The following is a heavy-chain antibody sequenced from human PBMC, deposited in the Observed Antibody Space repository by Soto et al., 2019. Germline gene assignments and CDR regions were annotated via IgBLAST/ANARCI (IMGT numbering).Heavy chain of an antibody. CDR1: GFTFSSYG. Sequence: TGGSLRLSCAASGFTFSSYGMHWVRQAPGKGLEWVAVIWYDGSNKYYADSVKGRFTISRDNSKNTLYLQMNSLRAEDTAVYYCARDPGSLPQSEYDYWGQGTLVTVSS. J-gene: IGHJ4*02. D-gene: IGHD5-12*01. CDR2: IWYDGSNK. V-gene: IGHV3-33*01. CDR3: ARDPGSLPQSEYDY.